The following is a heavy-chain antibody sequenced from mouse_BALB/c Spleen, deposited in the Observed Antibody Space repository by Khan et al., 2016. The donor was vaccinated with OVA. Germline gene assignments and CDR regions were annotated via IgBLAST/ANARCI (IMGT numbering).Heavy chain of an antibody. V-gene: IGHV14-3*02. CDR1: AFTIKDTY. CDR3: ARTTMILGVTY. Sequence: VQLKQSGAELVKPGASVKLSCTASAFTIKDTYMHWVKQRPEQGLEWIGRIDPANGNTKYDPKFQGKATITADTSSNTAYLHLSSLTSEDIAVYDSARTTMILGVTYWGQGTLVTVSA. J-gene: IGHJ3*01. CDR2: IDPANGNT. D-gene: IGHD2-4*01.